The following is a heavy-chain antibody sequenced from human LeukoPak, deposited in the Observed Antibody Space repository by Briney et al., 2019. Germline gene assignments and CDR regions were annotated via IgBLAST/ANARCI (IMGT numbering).Heavy chain of an antibody. Sequence: GGSLRLSCAASGFTFDDYGMSWVRQGPGKGLEWVSGINWNGGNTGYADSVKGRFTIFRDNAKNSLYLEMDSLRVEDTALYYCERTSDGNWFDPWGQGTLVTVSS. D-gene: IGHD1-26*01. V-gene: IGHV3-20*04. CDR3: ERTSDGNWFDP. CDR1: GFTFDDYG. CDR2: INWNGGNT. J-gene: IGHJ5*02.